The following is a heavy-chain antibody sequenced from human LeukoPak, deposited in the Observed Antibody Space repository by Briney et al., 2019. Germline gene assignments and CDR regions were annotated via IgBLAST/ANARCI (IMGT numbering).Heavy chain of an antibody. Sequence: PGGSLRLSCAASGFTFSSYGMHWVRQAPGKGLGWVAVIWYDGSNKYYADSVKGRFTISRDNSKNTLYLQMNSLRAEDTAVYYCARDGGYSYGFAFDIWGQGTMVTVSS. V-gene: IGHV3-33*01. CDR1: GFTFSSYG. CDR2: IWYDGSNK. J-gene: IGHJ3*02. D-gene: IGHD5-18*01. CDR3: ARDGGYSYGFAFDI.